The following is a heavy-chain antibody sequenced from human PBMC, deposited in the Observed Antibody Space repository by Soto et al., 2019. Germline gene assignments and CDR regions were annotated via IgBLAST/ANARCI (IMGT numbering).Heavy chain of an antibody. V-gene: IGHV4-34*01. J-gene: IGHJ5*02. Sequence: SETLSLTCAVYGGSFSGYYWSWIRQPPGKGLEWIGEINHSGSTNYNPSLKGRVTISVDTSKNQFSLKLSSVTAADTAVYYCARDSRIQLWLGGSSWGQGTLVTVSS. CDR3: ARDSRIQLWLGGSS. D-gene: IGHD5-18*01. CDR1: GGSFSGYY. CDR2: INHSGST.